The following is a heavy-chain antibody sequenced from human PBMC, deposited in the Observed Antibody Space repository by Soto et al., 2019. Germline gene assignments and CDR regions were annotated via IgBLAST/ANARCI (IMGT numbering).Heavy chain of an antibody. CDR3: ARLGRDIVVVVSNEAFDI. Sequence: PSETLSLTCTVAGGSISSSSYYWAWIRKTPGKGLEWIGSIYYSGSTYYNPSLKSRVTISVDTSKNQFSLKLSSVTAADTAVYYCARLGRDIVVVVSNEAFDIWGQGSRVT. CDR2: IYYSGST. D-gene: IGHD2-15*01. V-gene: IGHV4-39*01. J-gene: IGHJ3*02. CDR1: GGSISSSSYY.